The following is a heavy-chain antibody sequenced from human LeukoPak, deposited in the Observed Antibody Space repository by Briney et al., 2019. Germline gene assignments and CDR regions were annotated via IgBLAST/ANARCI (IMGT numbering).Heavy chain of an antibody. Sequence: SETLSLTCAVYGGSFSGYYWSWIRQPPGKGLEWIGYIYYSGSTYYNPSLKSRVTISVDTSKNQFSLKLSSVTAADTAVYYCARVYGGYKNRRFDYWGQGTLVTVSS. D-gene: IGHD5-12*01. J-gene: IGHJ4*02. CDR1: GGSFSGYY. V-gene: IGHV4-30-4*08. CDR2: IYYSGST. CDR3: ARVYGGYKNRRFDY.